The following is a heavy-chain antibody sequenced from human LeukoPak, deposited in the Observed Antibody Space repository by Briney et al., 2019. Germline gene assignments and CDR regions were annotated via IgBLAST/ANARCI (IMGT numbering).Heavy chain of an antibody. Sequence: GESLKISCKGSGYSFTSYWIGWARQMPGKGLEWMGIIYPGDSDTRYSPSFQGQVTISADKSISTAYLQWSSLKASDTAMYYCARLPGQYSSGWYQYYFDYWGQGTLVTVSS. D-gene: IGHD6-19*01. J-gene: IGHJ4*02. CDR1: GYSFTSYW. V-gene: IGHV5-51*01. CDR2: IYPGDSDT. CDR3: ARLPGQYSSGWYQYYFDY.